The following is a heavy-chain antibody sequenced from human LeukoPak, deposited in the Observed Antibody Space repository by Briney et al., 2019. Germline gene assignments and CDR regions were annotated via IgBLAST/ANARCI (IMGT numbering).Heavy chain of an antibody. CDR3: ARETPYSSSWTDFDF. V-gene: IGHV3-48*01. CDR1: GFTFSSYS. J-gene: IGHJ4*02. D-gene: IGHD6-13*01. CDR2: ITLSRSTI. Sequence: GGSLRLSCAASGFTFSSYSMNWVRQAPGKGLEWVSYITLSRSTIYYADSVKGRFTISRDNAKNSLYLQMNSLRADDTALYYCARETPYSSSWTDFDFWGQGTLVTVSS.